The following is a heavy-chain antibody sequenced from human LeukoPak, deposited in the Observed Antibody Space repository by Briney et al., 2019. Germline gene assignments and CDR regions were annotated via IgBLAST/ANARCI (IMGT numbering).Heavy chain of an antibody. CDR1: GYTFTSYD. J-gene: IGHJ5*02. V-gene: IGHV7-4-1*02. Sequence: GASVKVSCKASGYTFTSYDINWVRQAPGQGLEWMGWINTNTGNPTYAQGFTGRFVFSLDTSVSTAYLQISSLKAEDTAVYYCARDGYYDFWSGYHNWFDPWGQGTLVTVSS. CDR2: INTNTGNP. D-gene: IGHD3-3*01. CDR3: ARDGYYDFWSGYHNWFDP.